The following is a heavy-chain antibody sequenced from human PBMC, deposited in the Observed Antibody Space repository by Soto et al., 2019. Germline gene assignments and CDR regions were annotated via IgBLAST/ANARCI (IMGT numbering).Heavy chain of an antibody. Sequence: PGGSLRLSCEGSGFTFSDYYISWIRQAPGKGLEWISYSSNSGTFSRYADSVKGRFSISRDNAKNSLYLQMNSLRAEDTAVYYCARGGGYTTMQTLIDYWGQGTLVTVSS. CDR2: SSNSGTFS. J-gene: IGHJ4*02. D-gene: IGHD2-15*01. CDR3: ARGGGYTTMQTLIDY. CDR1: GFTFSDYY. V-gene: IGHV3-11*06.